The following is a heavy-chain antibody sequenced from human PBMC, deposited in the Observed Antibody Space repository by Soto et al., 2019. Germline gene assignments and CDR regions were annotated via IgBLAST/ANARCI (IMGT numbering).Heavy chain of an antibody. Sequence: QVQLVESGGGVVQPGRSLRLSCAASGFTFSSYGMHWVRQAPGKGLEWVAVISYDGSNKYYADSVKGRFTISRDNSKNTLYLQMNSLRAEDTAVYYCATGRDYSNRYLMGYWGQGTLVTVSS. CDR3: ATGRDYSNRYLMGY. J-gene: IGHJ4*02. CDR2: ISYDGSNK. CDR1: GFTFSSYG. D-gene: IGHD4-4*01. V-gene: IGHV3-30*03.